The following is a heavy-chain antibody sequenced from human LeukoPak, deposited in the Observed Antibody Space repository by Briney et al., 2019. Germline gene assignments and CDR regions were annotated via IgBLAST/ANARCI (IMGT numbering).Heavy chain of an antibody. J-gene: IGHJ4*02. CDR1: GYTLTELS. CDR3: ARDRDRMATIFRGIGY. Sequence: ASVKVSCKVSGYTLTELSMHWVRQAPGKGLEWMGGFDPEDGETIYAQKFQGRVTITADKSTSTAYMELSSLRSEDTAVYYCARDRDRMATIFRGIGYWGQGTLVTVSS. D-gene: IGHD5-24*01. CDR2: FDPEDGET. V-gene: IGHV1-24*01.